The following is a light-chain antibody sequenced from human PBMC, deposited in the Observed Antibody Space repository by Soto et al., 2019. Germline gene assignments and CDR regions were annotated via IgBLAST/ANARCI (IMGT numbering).Light chain of an antibody. CDR3: VLYMGSGIVV. CDR1: SGSVSTSYY. J-gene: IGLJ3*02. CDR2: NTN. Sequence: QTVVTQEPSFSVSPGGTVTLTCGFTSGSVSTSYYPSWYQQSPGQAPRTLIYNTNTRSSGVPDRFSGSILGNKAALTITGAQADDESDYYCVLYMGSGIVVFGGGTKVTVL. V-gene: IGLV8-61*01.